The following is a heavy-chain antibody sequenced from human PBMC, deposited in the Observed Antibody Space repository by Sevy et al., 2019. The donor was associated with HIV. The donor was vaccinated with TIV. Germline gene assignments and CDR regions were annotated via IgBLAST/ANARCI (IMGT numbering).Heavy chain of an antibody. J-gene: IGHJ6*02. CDR3: ARERVSGDFYYAMDV. Sequence: ASVKVSCKASGYIFNSYNIHWVRQAPGQGLEWMGWINAGNGNTKYSQTFQGRVTITRDTSASTVYMEFSSLLSEDMAVYYCARERVSGDFYYAMDVWGQGTTVTVSS. V-gene: IGHV1-3*01. CDR2: INAGNGNT. D-gene: IGHD3-10*01. CDR1: GYIFNSYN.